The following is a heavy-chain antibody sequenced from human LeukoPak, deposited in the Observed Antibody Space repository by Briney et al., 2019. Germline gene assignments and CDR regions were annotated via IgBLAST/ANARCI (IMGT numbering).Heavy chain of an antibody. J-gene: IGHJ4*02. CDR2: ISGGGGST. V-gene: IGHV3-23*01. D-gene: IGHD5-12*01. Sequence: HPGGSLRLSCGASGFTFSNYAMSWVRQAPGKGLEWVSSISGGGGSTYNADSVKGRITISRDNSKNTLYLQMNSLRADDTAIYYCAKDYGYSGYDSYFDYWGQGTLVTVSS. CDR3: AKDYGYSGYDSYFDY. CDR1: GFTFSNYA.